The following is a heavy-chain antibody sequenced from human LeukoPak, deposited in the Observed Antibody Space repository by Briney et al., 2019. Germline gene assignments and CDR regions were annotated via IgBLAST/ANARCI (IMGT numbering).Heavy chain of an antibody. CDR2: ISSSSSYI. CDR1: GFTLSSYS. D-gene: IGHD3-10*01. CDR3: AREKHYYGSVVDY. V-gene: IGHV3-21*01. Sequence: GGSLRLSCAASGFTLSSYSMNWVRQAPGKGLEWVSSISSSSSYIYYADSVKGRFTISRDNAKNSLYLQMNSLRVEDTAVYYCAREKHYYGSVVDYWGQGTLVTVSS. J-gene: IGHJ4*02.